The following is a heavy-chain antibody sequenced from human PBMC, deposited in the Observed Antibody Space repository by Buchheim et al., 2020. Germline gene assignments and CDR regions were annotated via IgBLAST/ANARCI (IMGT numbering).Heavy chain of an antibody. CDR3: ARDPRIAVAGDSGY. CDR2: IYSGGST. V-gene: IGHV3-66*02. J-gene: IGHJ4*02. CDR1: GFTVSTNY. Sequence: EVQLVESGGGLVQPGESLRLSCAASGFTVSTNYMSWVRQAPGKGLEWVSVIYSGGSTSYADSVKGRFTISSDISRNNLYLQMSSLRAEDTAVYYCARDPRIAVAGDSGYWGQGTL. D-gene: IGHD6-19*01.